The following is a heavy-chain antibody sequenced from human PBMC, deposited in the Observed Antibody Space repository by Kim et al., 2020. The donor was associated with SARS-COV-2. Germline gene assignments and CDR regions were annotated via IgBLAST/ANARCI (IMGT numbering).Heavy chain of an antibody. CDR2: ISWNGDKT. J-gene: IGHJ4*02. D-gene: IGHD3-16*01. CDR1: GFTFDDYT. Sequence: GGSLRLSCAASGFTFDDYTMHWVRQAPGKGLVWVSLISWNGDKTYYVDSVKGRFTISRDNSRNSLYLQMNSLRTEDTALYFCAKGQGGSLDYWGQGTLVTVSA. CDR3: AKGQGGSLDY. V-gene: IGHV3-43*01.